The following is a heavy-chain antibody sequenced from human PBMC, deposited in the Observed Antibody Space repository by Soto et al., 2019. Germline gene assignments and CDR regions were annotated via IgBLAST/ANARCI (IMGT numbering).Heavy chain of an antibody. CDR2: ISSSGSFM. V-gene: IGHV3-21*01. D-gene: IGHD1-7*01. CDR1: GFSFSSDS. Sequence: EVQLVESGGGLVKPGGSLRLSCAASGFSFSSDSMAWVRQAPGKGLEWVSSISSSGSFMNYADSVKGRFTISRDNARNSLYLQMSGLKDEDTAVYYCARDPPTATTLDWVDSWGPGTLVTVSS. CDR3: ARDPPTATTLDWVDS. J-gene: IGHJ5*01.